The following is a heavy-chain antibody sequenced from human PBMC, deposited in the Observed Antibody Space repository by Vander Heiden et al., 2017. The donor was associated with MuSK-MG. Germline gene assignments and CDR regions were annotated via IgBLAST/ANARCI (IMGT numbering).Heavy chain of an antibody. CDR2: ISSSSSYI. D-gene: IGHD1-26*01. CDR3: ARDLRGATGFDY. V-gene: IGHV3-21*01. Sequence: EVQLVESGGGLVTPGGSLRLSCAASGFTFSSYSMNWLRQAPGKGLEWVSSISSSSSYIYYADSVKGRFTISRDNAKNSLYLQMNSLRAEDTAVYYCARDLRGATGFDYWGQGTLVTVSS. J-gene: IGHJ4*02. CDR1: GFTFSSYS.